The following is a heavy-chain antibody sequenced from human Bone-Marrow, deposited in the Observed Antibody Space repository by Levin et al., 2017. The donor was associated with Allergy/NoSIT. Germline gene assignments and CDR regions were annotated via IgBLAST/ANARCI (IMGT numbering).Heavy chain of an antibody. CDR1: GFTFSSYA. CDR3: ARASQQLGLDY. V-gene: IGHV3-30*04. Sequence: GGSLRLSCAASGFTFSSYAMHWVRQAPGKGLEWVAVISYDGSNKYYADSVKGRFTISRDNSKNTLYLQMNSLRAEDTAVYYCARASQQLGLDYWGQGTLVTVSS. D-gene: IGHD6-13*01. CDR2: ISYDGSNK. J-gene: IGHJ4*02.